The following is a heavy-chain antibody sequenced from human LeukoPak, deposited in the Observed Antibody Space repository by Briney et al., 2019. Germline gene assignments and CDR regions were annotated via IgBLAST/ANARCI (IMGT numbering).Heavy chain of an antibody. D-gene: IGHD3-22*01. CDR3: ARVTYYYDSSGYYYGPSLFDY. V-gene: IGHV3-48*01. Sequence: PGGSLRLSCAASGFTSSSYSMNWVRQAPGKGLEWVSYISSSSSTIYYADSVKGRFTISRDNAKNSLYLQMNSLRAEDTAVYYCARVTYYYDSSGYYYGPSLFDYWGQGTLVTVSS. J-gene: IGHJ4*02. CDR2: ISSSSSTI. CDR1: GFTSSSYS.